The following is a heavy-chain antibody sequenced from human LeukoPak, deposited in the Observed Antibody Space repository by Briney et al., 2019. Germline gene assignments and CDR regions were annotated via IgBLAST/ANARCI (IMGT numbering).Heavy chain of an antibody. Sequence: PSETLSLTCAVYGGSFSGYYWSWIRQPPGKGLEWIGEINHSGSTNYNPSLKSRVTISVDTSKNQFSLKLSSVNAADTAVYYCARQIGAKWLVWTYWGQGTLVTVSS. V-gene: IGHV4-34*01. CDR1: GGSFSGYY. CDR2: INHSGST. CDR3: ARQIGAKWLVWTY. D-gene: IGHD6-19*01. J-gene: IGHJ4*02.